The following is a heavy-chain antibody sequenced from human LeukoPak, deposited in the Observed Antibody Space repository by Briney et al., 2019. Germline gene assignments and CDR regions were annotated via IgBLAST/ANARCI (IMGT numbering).Heavy chain of an antibody. Sequence: GGSLRLSCAASGFTFSSYGMHWVRQAPGKGLEWVAVIWYDGSNKCYADSVKGRFTISRDNSKSTLYLQMNSLRAEGTAVYYCARGALYYYDSSGYPSYWGQGTLVTVSS. CDR2: IWYDGSNK. D-gene: IGHD3-22*01. J-gene: IGHJ4*02. V-gene: IGHV3-33*01. CDR3: ARGALYYYDSSGYPSY. CDR1: GFTFSSYG.